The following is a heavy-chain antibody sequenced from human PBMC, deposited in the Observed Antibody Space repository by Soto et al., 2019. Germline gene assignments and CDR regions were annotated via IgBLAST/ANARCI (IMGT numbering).Heavy chain of an antibody. CDR2: VSAYNGNT. CDR1: GYIFTSYG. J-gene: IGHJ4*02. CDR3: TRGAGQGSGSYD. V-gene: IGHV1-18*01. D-gene: IGHD3-10*01. Sequence: QVQLVQSGAEVKKPGASVKVSCKASGYIFTSYGITWVRQAPGQGLEWMGWVSAYNGNTQYAQKLQGRVTMSTDTSTGTAYMELRSLRSDDTAVYYCTRGAGQGSGSYDWGQGTRVTVSS.